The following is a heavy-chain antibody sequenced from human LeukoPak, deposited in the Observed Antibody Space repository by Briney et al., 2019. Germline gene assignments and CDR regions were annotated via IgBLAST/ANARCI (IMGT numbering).Heavy chain of an antibody. CDR3: ARVVRGGLLLSLYYFDY. Sequence: ASVKVSCKASGYTFINYGISWVRQAPGQGLEWMGWISVYNGNTNYAQKLQGRVTMTTDTSTSTAYVELRSLRSDDTAVYYCARVVRGGLLLSLYYFDYWGQGTLVTVSS. CDR2: ISVYNGNT. D-gene: IGHD2-15*01. CDR1: GYTFINYG. J-gene: IGHJ4*02. V-gene: IGHV1-18*01.